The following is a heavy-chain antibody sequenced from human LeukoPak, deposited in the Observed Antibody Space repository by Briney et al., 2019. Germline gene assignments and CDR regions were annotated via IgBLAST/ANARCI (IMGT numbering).Heavy chain of an antibody. CDR1: GVTFRNYW. CDR3: ARDRGLNTNFDY. CDR2: TKPDGSAE. D-gene: IGHD5-12*01. Sequence: GGSLRLSCAASGVTFRNYWMGWVRQAPGKGLEWVANTKPDGSAEYYADSVRGRFTTSRDNANNFLYLQINSLRAEDTAVYYCARDRGLNTNFDYWGQGTLVTVSA. V-gene: IGHV3-7*01. J-gene: IGHJ4*02.